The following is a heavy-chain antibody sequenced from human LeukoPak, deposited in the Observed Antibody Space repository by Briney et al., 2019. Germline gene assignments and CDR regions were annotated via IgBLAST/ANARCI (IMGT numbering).Heavy chain of an antibody. V-gene: IGHV3-48*03. Sequence: GGSLRLSCAASGFTFSSYEMNWVRQAPGKGLEWVSYISSSSSTIYYADSVKGRFTISRDNAKNSLYLQMNSLRAEDTAVYYCARESGITMLRGAHTPWGQGILVTVSS. CDR3: ARESGITMLRGAHTP. D-gene: IGHD3-10*01. J-gene: IGHJ5*02. CDR1: GFTFSSYE. CDR2: ISSSSSTI.